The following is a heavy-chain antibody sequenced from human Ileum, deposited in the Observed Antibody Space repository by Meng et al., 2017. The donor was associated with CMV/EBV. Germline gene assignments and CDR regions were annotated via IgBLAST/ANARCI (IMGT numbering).Heavy chain of an antibody. CDR2: IIPILGTA. V-gene: IGHV1-69*06. J-gene: IGHJ4*02. CDR3: ATAAAGSSFWS. Sequence: SVKVSCKASGGTFSTYPINWVRQAPGQGLEWMGGIIPILGTANYAQKFQGRVTVTRDTSITTAFMEVTRLTSDDTAVYYCATAAAGSSFWSWGQGTLVTVSS. CDR1: GGTFSTYP. D-gene: IGHD2-2*01.